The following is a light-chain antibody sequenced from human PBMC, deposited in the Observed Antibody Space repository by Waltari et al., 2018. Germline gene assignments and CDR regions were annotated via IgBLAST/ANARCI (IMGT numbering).Light chain of an antibody. J-gene: IGLJ1*01. CDR2: EVT. Sequence: QSALTQPPSASGSPGQSVTISCTGTSSDVGGYNYVSWYQQLPGKAPKLMISEVTKRPSGVPDRFPGSKSGNTASLTVSGLQTEDEADYYCSSYAGSINPYVFGSGTRVTVL. V-gene: IGLV2-8*01. CDR3: SSYAGSINPYV. CDR1: SSDVGGYNY.